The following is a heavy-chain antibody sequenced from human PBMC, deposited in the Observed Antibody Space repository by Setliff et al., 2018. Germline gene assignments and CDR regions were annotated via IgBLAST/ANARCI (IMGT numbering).Heavy chain of an antibody. CDR3: ARDQWVRSPPLYFSYSMDV. Sequence: PSETLSLTCTVSGGSISSGTFYWTWLRQPAGKGLEWIGHIYSSGNINYNPSLVRRVTISIDTSKSQFSLNLSSMTAADTAVYYCARDQWVRSPPLYFSYSMDVWGQGTTVTVSS. CDR2: IYSSGNI. CDR1: GGSISSGTFY. J-gene: IGHJ6*02. D-gene: IGHD5-12*01. V-gene: IGHV4-61*09.